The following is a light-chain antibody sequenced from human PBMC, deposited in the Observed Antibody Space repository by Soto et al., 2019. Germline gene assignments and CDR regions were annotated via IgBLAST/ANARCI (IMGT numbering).Light chain of an antibody. CDR2: AAS. J-gene: IGKJ4*01. V-gene: IGKV1-9*01. CDR1: QDISSH. Sequence: DIQLTQSPSFLSASVGDRVTITCRASQDISSHLAWYQQKPGKAPKLLIYAASTLQSGVPSGFGGSGSGTEFTLRITGLQPEDFATYYCQQVKTYPLTFGGGTKVEIK. CDR3: QQVKTYPLT.